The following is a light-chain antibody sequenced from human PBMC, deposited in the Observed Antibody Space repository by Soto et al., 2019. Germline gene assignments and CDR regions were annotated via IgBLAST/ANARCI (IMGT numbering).Light chain of an antibody. Sequence: DIQMTQSPSSLSASVGDRVTITCPASQEISNYLNWYQQKPGKAHKLLIYDASNLETGVTSRFTGSGSGTYLTFTISSLQHEDIATYYGQQYGNLPRTFGQGTKVEIK. CDR1: QEISNY. J-gene: IGKJ1*01. CDR3: QQYGNLPRT. V-gene: IGKV1-33*01. CDR2: DAS.